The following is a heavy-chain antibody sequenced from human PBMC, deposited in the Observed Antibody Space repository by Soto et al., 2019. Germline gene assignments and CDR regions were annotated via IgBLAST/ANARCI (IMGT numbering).Heavy chain of an antibody. V-gene: IGHV2-70*01. CDR2: IDWDDDK. Sequence: TLSLTCAVSGGSISSGGYSWSWIRQPPGKALEWLALIDWDDDKYYSTSLKTRLTISKDTSKNQVVLTMTNMDPVDTATYYCARTTYYYDSSGPDGAFDIWGQGTMVTVSS. J-gene: IGHJ3*02. D-gene: IGHD3-22*01. CDR1: GGSISSGGYS. CDR3: ARTTYYYDSSGPDGAFDI.